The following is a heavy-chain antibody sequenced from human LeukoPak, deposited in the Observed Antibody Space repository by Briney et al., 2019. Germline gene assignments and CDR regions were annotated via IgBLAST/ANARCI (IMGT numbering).Heavy chain of an antibody. V-gene: IGHV3-21*01. CDR2: ISSSSSYI. D-gene: IGHD6-13*01. CDR3: ARGAEGIAATDSNFDY. J-gene: IGHJ4*02. CDR1: GFTFSSYS. Sequence: GGSLRLSCAASGFTFSSYSMNWVRQAPGKGLEWVSSISSSSSYIYYADSVKGRFTISRDNAKNSLYLQMNSLRVEDTAVYYCARGAEGIAATDSNFDYWGQGTVVTVSS.